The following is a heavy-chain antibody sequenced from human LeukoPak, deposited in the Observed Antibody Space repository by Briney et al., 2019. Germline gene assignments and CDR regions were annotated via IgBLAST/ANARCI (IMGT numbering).Heavy chain of an antibody. J-gene: IGHJ4*02. V-gene: IGHV3-33*01. CDR2: IWYDGSNK. CDR1: GLTFSSYG. D-gene: IGHD2-2*01. CDR3: ARDMPSSWAGTGFDFDY. Sequence: GRSLRLSCAASGLTFSSYGMHWVRQAPGKGLEWVAVIWYDGSNKYYADSVKGRFTISRDNSKNTLYLQMNSLRAEDTAVYYCARDMPSSWAGTGFDFDYWGQGTLVTVSS.